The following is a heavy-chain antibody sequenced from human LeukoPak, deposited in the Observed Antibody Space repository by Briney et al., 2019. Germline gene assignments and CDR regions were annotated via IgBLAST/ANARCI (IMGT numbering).Heavy chain of an antibody. V-gene: IGHV4-34*01. J-gene: IGHJ4*02. Sequence: PSETLSLTCAVYGGSFSGSNWSWIRQPPGKGLEWIGEIYNSGSTIYNPSLKSRVTISVDTSKNQFSLNLISVTAADTAMYYCVRAYDHWGQGTLVTVSS. CDR3: VRAYDH. CDR1: GGSFSGSN. CDR2: IYNSGST.